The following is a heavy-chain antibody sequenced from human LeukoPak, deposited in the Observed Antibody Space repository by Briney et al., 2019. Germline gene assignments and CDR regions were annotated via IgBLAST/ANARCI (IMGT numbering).Heavy chain of an antibody. CDR1: GFTFSSFT. D-gene: IGHD4-17*01. Sequence: SGGSLRLSRAASGFTFSSFTMNWVRQAPGKGLEWVSSISSTSTYIHYADSVKGRFTISRDNAKNSLYLQMNSLRAEDTAVYYCARFDYAGYLAFDYWGQGTLVTVSS. V-gene: IGHV3-21*01. CDR3: ARFDYAGYLAFDY. J-gene: IGHJ4*02. CDR2: ISSTSTYI.